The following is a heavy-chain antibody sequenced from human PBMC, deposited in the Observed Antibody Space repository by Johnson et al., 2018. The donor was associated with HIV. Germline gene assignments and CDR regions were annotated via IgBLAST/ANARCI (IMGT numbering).Heavy chain of an antibody. CDR3: ARDGVYSSPHDAFDI. CDR1: GFIFSDSC. V-gene: IGHV3-53*01. J-gene: IGHJ3*02. CDR2: IYSGGST. D-gene: IGHD6-19*01. Sequence: VQVVESGGGLVQPGGSLRLSCAASGFIFSDSCMTWVRQAPGKGLEWVSVIYSGGSTYYADSVKGRFTISRDNSKNTLCLQMNSLRVEDTAMYYCARDGVYSSPHDAFDIWGQGTMVTVSS.